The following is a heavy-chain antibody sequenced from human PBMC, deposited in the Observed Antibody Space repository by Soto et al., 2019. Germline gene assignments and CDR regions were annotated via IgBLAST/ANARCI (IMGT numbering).Heavy chain of an antibody. CDR1: GGTFSSYA. V-gene: IGHV1-69*13. CDR2: IIPIFGTA. CDR3: ARPYYYDSSGYDYYFDY. D-gene: IGHD3-22*01. J-gene: IGHJ4*02. Sequence: SVKVSCKASGGTFSSYAISWVRQAPGQGLEWMGGIIPIFGTANYAQKFQGRVTITADESMSTAYMELSSLRSEDTAVYYCARPYYYDSSGYDYYFDYWGQGTLVTVSS.